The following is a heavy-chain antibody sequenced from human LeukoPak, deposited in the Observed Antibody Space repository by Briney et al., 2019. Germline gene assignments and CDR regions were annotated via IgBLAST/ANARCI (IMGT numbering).Heavy chain of an antibody. CDR2: ISWDSTNI. V-gene: IGHV3-9*03. CDR1: GFTFDDHS. Sequence: PGGSLRLSCAASGFTFDDHSMHWVRQAPGKGLEWVSGISWDSTNIDYADSVKGRFTISRDNAKNSLYLYMNSLRPEDMAIYYCAKGPGNTDLRTPFDDWGQGTLVTVSS. CDR3: AKGPGNTDLRTPFDD. D-gene: IGHD2-15*01. J-gene: IGHJ4*02.